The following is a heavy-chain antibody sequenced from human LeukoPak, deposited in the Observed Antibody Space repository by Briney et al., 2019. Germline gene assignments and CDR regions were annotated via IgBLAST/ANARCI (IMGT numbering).Heavy chain of an antibody. CDR2: IRTEGDT. D-gene: IGHD3-10*01. V-gene: IGHV3-13*04. CDR1: GFTFNTYV. J-gene: IGHJ6*02. Sequence: GGSLRLSCAASGFTFNTYVMHWVRQVTGKGLQWVSAIRTEGDTYYLDSVKGRFTISRDNTKNSLYLQMNSLTAGDTAVYYCARDFRGCMDVWGQGTTVTVSS. CDR3: ARDFRGCMDV.